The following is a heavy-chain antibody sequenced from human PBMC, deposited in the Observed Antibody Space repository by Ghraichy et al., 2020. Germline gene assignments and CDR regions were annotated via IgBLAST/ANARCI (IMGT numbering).Heavy chain of an antibody. CDR2: IYYSGST. D-gene: IGHD4-11*01. V-gene: IGHV4-31*03. Sequence: SETLSLTCTVSGGSISSGGYYWSWIRQHPGKGLEWIGYIYYSGSTYYNPSLKSRVTISVDTSKNQFSLKLSSVTAADTAVYYCARLRTTVTTPWFDPWGQGTLVTVSS. J-gene: IGHJ5*02. CDR1: GGSISSGGYY. CDR3: ARLRTTVTTPWFDP.